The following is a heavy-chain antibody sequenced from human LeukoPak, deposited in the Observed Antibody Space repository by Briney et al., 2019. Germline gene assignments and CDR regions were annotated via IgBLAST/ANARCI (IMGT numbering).Heavy chain of an antibody. J-gene: IGHJ4*02. D-gene: IGHD3-22*01. CDR3: ARWWGDDDSRGYGAY. Sequence: PGGSLRLSCAASGFTFRSYWMTWVRQAPGKGLEWVASIKYDGSDKYYVDSVKGRFTISRDNAKNSLYLQMNSLRAEDTAVYHYARWWGDDDSRGYGAYWGQGTQVTVSS. CDR1: GFTFRSYW. CDR2: IKYDGSDK. V-gene: IGHV3-7*04.